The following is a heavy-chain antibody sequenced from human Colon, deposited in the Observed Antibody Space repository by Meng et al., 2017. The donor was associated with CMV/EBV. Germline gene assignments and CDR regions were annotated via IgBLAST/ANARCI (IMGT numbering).Heavy chain of an antibody. CDR2: IHHSGNT. D-gene: IGHD6-19*01. V-gene: IGHV4-39*01. J-gene: IGHJ4*02. CDR1: GASISSSSLY. Sequence: GSLRLSCTVSGASISSSSLYWGWIRQPPGRGLEWIGSIHHSGNTYRNPSLWGRVSMSVDTSKNQFSLNLSSVTAADTSIYYCARPSDNGWYYFDSWGQGTLVTVS. CDR3: ARPSDNGWYYFDS.